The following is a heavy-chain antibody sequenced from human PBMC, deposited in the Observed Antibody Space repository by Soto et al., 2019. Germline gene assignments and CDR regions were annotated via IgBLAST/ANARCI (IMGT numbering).Heavy chain of an antibody. CDR2: ISGSGGST. CDR3: AKEAGYCSSTSCYAYNY. V-gene: IGHV3-23*01. CDR1: GFTFSSYA. J-gene: IGHJ4*02. Sequence: EVQLLESGGGLVQPGGSLRLSCAASGFTFSSYAMSWVRQAPGKGLEWVSAISGSGGSTYYADSVKGRFTISRDNSKNTLCLQMNSLRAEDTAVYYCAKEAGYCSSTSCYAYNYWGQGTLVTVSS. D-gene: IGHD2-2*01.